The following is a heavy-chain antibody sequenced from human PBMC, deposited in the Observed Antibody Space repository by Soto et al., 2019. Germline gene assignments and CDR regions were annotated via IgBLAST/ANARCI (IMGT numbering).Heavy chain of an antibody. CDR2: IFYSGSTTY. V-gene: IGHV4-59*11. J-gene: IGHJ4*02. D-gene: IGHD6-19*01. Sequence: QVQLQESGPGLVKPSDTLSLTCTVSGDSISGHYWIWIRQPPGEGMEWIGYIFYSGSTTYNDNPSLKSRVTISVDTSKNQFSLRLSSVTAADTAVYYCPRVGSSGWAPDYWGPGTLVTVSS. CDR3: PRVGSSGWAPDY. CDR1: GDSISGHY.